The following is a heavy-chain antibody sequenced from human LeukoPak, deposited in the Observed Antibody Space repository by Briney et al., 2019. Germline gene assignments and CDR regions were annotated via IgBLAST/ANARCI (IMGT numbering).Heavy chain of an antibody. CDR3: ARVKEASAFDI. CDR2: ISSSSSHI. V-gene: IGHV3-21*01. CDR1: GFSFSTYS. J-gene: IGHJ3*02. Sequence: KTGGSLRLSCAASGFSFSTYSMNWVRQAPGKGLEWVSSISSSSSHIYYADSVKGRFTISRDNAKNSLYLQMNSLRAEDTAVYCCARVKEASAFDIWGQGTMITVSS. D-gene: IGHD5-12*01.